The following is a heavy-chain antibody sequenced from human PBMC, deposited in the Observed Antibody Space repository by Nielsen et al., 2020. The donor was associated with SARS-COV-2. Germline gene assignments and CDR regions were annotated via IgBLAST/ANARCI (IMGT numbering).Heavy chain of an antibody. D-gene: IGHD3-10*01. CDR3: ARYHGSGTYYYYGMDV. Sequence: GESLKISCAASGFTFSSYGMHWVRQAPGKGLEWVAVISYDGSNKYYADSVKGRFTISRDNSKNTLYLRMNSLRAEDTAVYYCARYHGSGTYYYYGMDVWGQGTTVTVSS. J-gene: IGHJ6*02. CDR2: ISYDGSNK. CDR1: GFTFSSYG. V-gene: IGHV3-30*03.